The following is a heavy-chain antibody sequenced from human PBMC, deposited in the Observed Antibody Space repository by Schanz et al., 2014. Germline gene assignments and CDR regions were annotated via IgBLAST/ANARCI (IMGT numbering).Heavy chain of an antibody. CDR3: AKGRFGELSAFDI. V-gene: IGHV3-23*04. J-gene: IGHJ3*02. D-gene: IGHD3-10*01. Sequence: VQLVESGGGVVQPGRSLRLSCAASGFTFSSYAMSWVRQAPGKGLEWVSAISGSGGSTYYADSVKGRFTISSDNSKSTLYLQMNSLRPEDTAVYYCAKGRFGELSAFDIWGQGTMVTVSS. CDR2: ISGSGGST. CDR1: GFTFSSYA.